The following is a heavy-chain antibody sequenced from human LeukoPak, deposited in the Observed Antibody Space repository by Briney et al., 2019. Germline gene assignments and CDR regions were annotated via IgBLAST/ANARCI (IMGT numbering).Heavy chain of an antibody. D-gene: IGHD2-15*01. CDR2: ISAYNGNT. J-gene: IGHJ5*02. CDR1: GYTFTSYG. Sequence: GASVKVSCKASGYTFTSYGISWVLQAPGQGLEWMGWISAYNGNTNYAQKLQGRVTMTTDTSTSTAYMELRSLRSDDTAVYYCARGAGYCSGGSCYKNWFDPWGQGTLVTVSS. V-gene: IGHV1-18*01. CDR3: ARGAGYCSGGSCYKNWFDP.